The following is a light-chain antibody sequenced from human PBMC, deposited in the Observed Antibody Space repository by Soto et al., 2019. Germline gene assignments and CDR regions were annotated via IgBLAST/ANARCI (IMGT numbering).Light chain of an antibody. CDR3: CSYARGSTYV. V-gene: IGLV2-23*01. J-gene: IGLJ7*01. CDR1: SSDVGSYNL. CDR2: EGS. Sequence: QSVLTQPASVSGSPGQSITISCTGTSSDVGSYNLVSWYQQHPGKVPQLMIYEGSKRPSGVSNRFSGSKSGNTASLTISGLQAEDEADYYCCSYARGSTYVFGTGTQLTVL.